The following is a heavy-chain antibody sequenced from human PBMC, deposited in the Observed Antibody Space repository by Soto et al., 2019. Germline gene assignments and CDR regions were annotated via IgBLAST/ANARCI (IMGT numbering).Heavy chain of an antibody. J-gene: IGHJ4*02. D-gene: IGHD6-13*01. Sequence: QLQLQESGPGLVKPSETLSLTCTVSGGSISSSSYYWGWIRQPPGKGLEWIGSIYYSGSTYYNPSLMIRVTLSVDTSKDQFSLTLSSVTAADSAVDSGARLAAAGFWYFDYWGPGTLVTVSS. V-gene: IGHV4-39*01. CDR3: ARLAAAGFWYFDY. CDR1: GGSISSSSYY. CDR2: IYYSGST.